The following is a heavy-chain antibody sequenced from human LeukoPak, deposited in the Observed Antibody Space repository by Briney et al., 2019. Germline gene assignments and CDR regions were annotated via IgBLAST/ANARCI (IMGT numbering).Heavy chain of an antibody. D-gene: IGHD3-22*01. CDR3: ATSPYITMIVVGPFDY. V-gene: IGHV1-69*05. J-gene: IGHJ4*02. Sequence: SVKVSCKASGGTFSSYAISWVRQAPGQGLEWMGRIIPIFGTANCAQKFQGRVTITTDESTSTAYMELSSLRSEDAAVYYCATSPYITMIVVGPFDYWGQGTLVTVSS. CDR1: GGTFSSYA. CDR2: IIPIFGTA.